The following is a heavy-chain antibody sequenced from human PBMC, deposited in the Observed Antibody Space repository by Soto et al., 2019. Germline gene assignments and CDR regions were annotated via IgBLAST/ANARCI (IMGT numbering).Heavy chain of an antibody. D-gene: IGHD3-10*01. CDR1: GFSFSSYE. Sequence: EVQLVESGGGLVQPGGSLRLSCAASGFSFSSYEMNWVRQAPGKGLEWVSYISGIGGSKYYADSVKGRFPISRDNGRDSLYLQMDNLRAEDTAVYYCAREGRDDYFDYWGQGTLVTVSS. J-gene: IGHJ4*02. CDR3: AREGRDDYFDY. CDR2: ISGIGGSK. V-gene: IGHV3-48*03.